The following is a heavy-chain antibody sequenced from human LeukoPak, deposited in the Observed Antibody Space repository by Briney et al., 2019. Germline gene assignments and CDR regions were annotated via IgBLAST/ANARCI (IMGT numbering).Heavy chain of an antibody. J-gene: IGHJ6*03. CDR1: GFTFRNYA. Sequence: GGSLRLSCAASGFTFRNYAMQWVRQAPGKGLEYVSAISSNGGSTYYANSVKGRFTISRDNSKNTLYLQMGSLRAEDMAVYYCARAAYYDFWSGYPDYYYYYMDVWGKGTTVTVSS. CDR2: ISSNGGST. D-gene: IGHD3-3*01. V-gene: IGHV3-64*01. CDR3: ARAAYYDFWSGYPDYYYYYMDV.